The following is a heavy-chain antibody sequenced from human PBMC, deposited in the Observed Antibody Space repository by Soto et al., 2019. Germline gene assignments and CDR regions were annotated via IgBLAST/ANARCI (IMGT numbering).Heavy chain of an antibody. Sequence: EVHLVESGGGSIQPGRSLSLSCAASGFTFDDYAMHWVRQAPGKGLEWVSSVSWNSGSIEYAGSVSGRFIISRDNAKNSLNLQMNSLRPEDTALYYCGKATSSSIVGAIDDWGQGSLVTVSS. CDR2: VSWNSGSI. CDR1: GFTFDDYA. J-gene: IGHJ4*02. V-gene: IGHV3-9*01. D-gene: IGHD1-26*01. CDR3: GKATSSSIVGAIDD.